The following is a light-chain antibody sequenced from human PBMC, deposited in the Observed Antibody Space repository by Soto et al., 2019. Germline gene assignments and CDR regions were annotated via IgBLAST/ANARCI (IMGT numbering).Light chain of an antibody. J-gene: IGKJ1*01. CDR1: QSVSSSY. CDR3: QQYGGMWT. CDR2: GAS. V-gene: IGKV3-20*01. Sequence: ESVLTQSPGTLSSSPGERATLSCRASQSVSSSYLAWYQQKPGQAPRLLIYGASSRATGIPGRFSGSGSGTDFTLTINRLEPEDFAVYYCQQYGGMWTFGQGTKVDIK.